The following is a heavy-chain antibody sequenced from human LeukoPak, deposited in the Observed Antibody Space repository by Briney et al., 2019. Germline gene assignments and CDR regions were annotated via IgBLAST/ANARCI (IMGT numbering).Heavy chain of an antibody. Sequence: SETLSLTCAVYVGSFSDYYWTWIRQSPGKGLEWIGEINHSGSTNYNPSLKSRVTISVDTSKNQFSLKLGSVTAADTAVYYCARGRVDIADYWGQGTLVTVSS. CDR2: INHSGST. V-gene: IGHV4-34*01. CDR1: VGSFSDYY. CDR3: ARGRVDIADY. D-gene: IGHD5-12*01. J-gene: IGHJ4*02.